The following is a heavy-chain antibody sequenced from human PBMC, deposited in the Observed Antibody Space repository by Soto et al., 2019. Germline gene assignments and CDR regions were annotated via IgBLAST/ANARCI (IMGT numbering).Heavy chain of an antibody. D-gene: IGHD1-1*01. CDR3: AKTDGYTFGFYGMDV. CDR2: IYNRGNT. Sequence: QVQLQESGPGLLKPSETLSLTCSVSGGSISKYYWSWIRQPPGKGLEWIGNIYNRGNTNNNPYLKSRVTISVDTSKNQFSLQLRSVTAADTAVYYCAKTDGYTFGFYGMDVWGQGTTVTVS. J-gene: IGHJ6*02. CDR1: GGSISKYY. V-gene: IGHV4-59*01.